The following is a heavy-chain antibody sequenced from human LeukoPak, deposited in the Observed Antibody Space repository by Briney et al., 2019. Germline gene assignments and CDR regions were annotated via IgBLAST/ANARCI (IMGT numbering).Heavy chain of an antibody. Sequence: GASVKVSCKASGYTFTSYYMHWVRQAPGQELEWMGIINPSGGSTSYAQKFQGRVTMTRDTSTSTVYMELSSLRSEDTAVYYCARGGYCSSTSCFEFDYWGQGTLVTVSS. CDR3: ARGGYCSSTSCFEFDY. V-gene: IGHV1-46*01. D-gene: IGHD2-2*01. CDR2: INPSGGST. J-gene: IGHJ4*02. CDR1: GYTFTSYY.